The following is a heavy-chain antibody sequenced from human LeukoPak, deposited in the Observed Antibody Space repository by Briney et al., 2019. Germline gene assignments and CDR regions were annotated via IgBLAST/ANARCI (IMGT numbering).Heavy chain of an antibody. V-gene: IGHV1-69*05. CDR3: ARAKMATSNFDY. D-gene: IGHD5-24*01. CDR1: GYTFTSYA. Sequence: GASVKVSCKASGYTFTSYAISWVRQAPGQGLEWMGGIIPIFGTANYAQKFQGRVTITTDESTSTAYMELSSLRSEDTAVYYCARAKMATSNFDYWGQGTLVTVSS. J-gene: IGHJ4*02. CDR2: IIPIFGTA.